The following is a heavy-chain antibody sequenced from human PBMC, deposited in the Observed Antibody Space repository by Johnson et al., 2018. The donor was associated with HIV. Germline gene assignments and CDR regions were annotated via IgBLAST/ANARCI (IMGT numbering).Heavy chain of an antibody. D-gene: IGHD3-16*01. CDR1: GFTFSSYA. CDR3: SRGALGDWVDAFDI. CDR2: IWYDGSTK. V-gene: IGHV3-30*04. Sequence: QVQLVESGGGVVQPGRSLRLSCAASGFTFSSYAMHWVRQAPGKGLEWVALIWYDGSTKYYAEPVKGRFTISRDNSKNTLYLQMNSLRAEDTAVFSCSRGALGDWVDAFDIWGQGTMVTVSS. J-gene: IGHJ3*02.